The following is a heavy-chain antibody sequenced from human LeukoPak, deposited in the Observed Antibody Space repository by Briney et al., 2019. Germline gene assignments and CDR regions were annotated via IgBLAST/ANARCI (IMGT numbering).Heavy chain of an antibody. D-gene: IGHD2-15*01. CDR1: KFIFSTYG. CDR3: AKDRGAVLHCSGGSCYRDYYGMDV. CDR2: ISYDGSNK. J-gene: IGHJ6*02. Sequence: PGGSLTLSCAASKFIFSTYGMRWVRQAPGKGLEWLAAISYDGSNKYYADSVKGRFTILRDNSKNTLDLQMNSLRVEDTAVYYCAKDRGAVLHCSGGSCYRDYYGMDVWGQGTTVTVSS. V-gene: IGHV3-30*18.